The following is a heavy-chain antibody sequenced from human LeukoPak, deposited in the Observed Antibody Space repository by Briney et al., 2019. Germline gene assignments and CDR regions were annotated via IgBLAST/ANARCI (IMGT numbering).Heavy chain of an antibody. D-gene: IGHD2-8*02. CDR1: GFTFSSYS. J-gene: IGHJ4*02. Sequence: PGGSLRLSCAASGFTFSSYSMNWVRQAPGKGLKWVSSINSSSSYIYYADSVKGRFTISRDNAKNSLYLQMNSPRAEDMAGYYCARDLVVDYWGQGTLVTVSS. V-gene: IGHV3-21*01. CDR3: ARDLVVDY. CDR2: INSSSSYI.